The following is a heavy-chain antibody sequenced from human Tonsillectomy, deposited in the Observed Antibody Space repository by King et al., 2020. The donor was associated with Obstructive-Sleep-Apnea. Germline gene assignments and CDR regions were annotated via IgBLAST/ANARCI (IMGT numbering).Heavy chain of an antibody. D-gene: IGHD3-22*01. CDR2: IKTKTDGGTT. V-gene: IGHV3-15*01. Sequence: VQLVESGGGLVKPGGSLTLSCAASGFTSSNAWMSWVRQAPGKGLEWVGRIKTKTDGGTTDYAAPVKGRFTISRDDSKNTLFLQMNSLKIEDTSLYYCPTARYMNYDSIWFDFWGQGTLVTVSS. CDR1: GFTSSNAW. CDR3: PTARYMNYDSIWFDF. J-gene: IGHJ4*02.